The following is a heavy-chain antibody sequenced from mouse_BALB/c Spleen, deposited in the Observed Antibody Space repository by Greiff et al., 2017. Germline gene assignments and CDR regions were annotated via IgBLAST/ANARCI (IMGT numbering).Heavy chain of an antibody. CDR2: ISSGGSYT. Sequence: EVQLVESGGDLVKPGGSLKLSCAASGFTFSSYGMSWVRQTPDKRLEWVATISSGGSYTYYPDSVKGRFTISRDNAKNTLYLQMSSLKSEDTAMYYCARHLYGSSLYYYAMDYWGQGTSVTVSS. CDR1: GFTFSSYG. J-gene: IGHJ4*01. D-gene: IGHD1-1*01. CDR3: ARHLYGSSLYYYAMDY. V-gene: IGHV5-6*01.